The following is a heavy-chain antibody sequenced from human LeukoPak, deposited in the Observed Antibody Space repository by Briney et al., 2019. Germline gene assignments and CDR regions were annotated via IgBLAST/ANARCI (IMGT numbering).Heavy chain of an antibody. CDR2: IIPIFGTA. J-gene: IGHJ6*03. CDR3: ASHTARADYYYYYMDV. CDR1: GGTFSSYA. D-gene: IGHD5-18*01. Sequence: ASVKVSCKASGGTFSSYAISWVRQAPGQGLEWMGGIIPIFGTANYAQKFQGRVTITADESTSTAYMELSSLRSEDTAVYYCASHTARADYYYYYMDVWGKGTTVTVSS. V-gene: IGHV1-69*13.